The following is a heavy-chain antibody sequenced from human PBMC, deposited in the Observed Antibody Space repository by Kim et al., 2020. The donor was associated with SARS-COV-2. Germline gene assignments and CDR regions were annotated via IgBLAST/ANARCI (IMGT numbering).Heavy chain of an antibody. Sequence: SETLSLTCTVSGGSISSYYWSWIRQPPGKGLEWIGYIYYSGSTNYNPSLKSRVTISVDTSKNQFSLKLSSVTAADTAVYYCAREFASYYDSSGYYEGWPRFDPWGQGTLVTVSS. CDR3: AREFASYYDSSGYYEGWPRFDP. CDR1: GGSISSYY. D-gene: IGHD3-22*01. V-gene: IGHV4-59*01. CDR2: IYYSGST. J-gene: IGHJ5*02.